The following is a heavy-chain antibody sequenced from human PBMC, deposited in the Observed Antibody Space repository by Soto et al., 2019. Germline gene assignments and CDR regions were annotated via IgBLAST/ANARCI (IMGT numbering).Heavy chain of an antibody. CDR3: WVPSGCSPR. J-gene: IGHJ4*02. Sequence: EVQLLESGGGLVQPGGSLRLSCAASGFTFSTYAMSWVRQAPGKGLEWGAFIGRIGANTDYADSVKGRFTISRDNSKSTEYLQMSSLRAYDAAGYYCWVPSGCSPRWGQQAVVVVFS. CDR2: IGRIGANT. D-gene: IGHD3-3*01. CDR1: GFTFSTYA. V-gene: IGHV3-23*01.